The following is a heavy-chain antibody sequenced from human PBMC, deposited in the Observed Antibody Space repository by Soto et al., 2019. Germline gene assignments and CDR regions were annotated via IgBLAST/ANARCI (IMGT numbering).Heavy chain of an antibody. D-gene: IGHD3-22*01. J-gene: IGHJ4*02. CDR1: GFTFSSYA. V-gene: IGHV3-30-3*01. Sequence: GGSLRLACAASGFTFSSYAVHWVRQAPGKGLEWVAVISYDGSNKYYPDSVKGRFTISRDNSKNTLYLQMNSLSAEDTAVYYCERPRTEYYYDSSGLLTSYYLDYWGQGTLVTVSS. CDR2: ISYDGSNK. CDR3: ERPRTEYYYDSSGLLTSYYLDY.